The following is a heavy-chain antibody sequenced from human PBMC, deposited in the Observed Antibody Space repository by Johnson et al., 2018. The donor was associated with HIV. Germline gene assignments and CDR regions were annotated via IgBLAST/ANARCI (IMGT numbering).Heavy chain of an antibody. V-gene: IGHV3-11*04. J-gene: IGHJ3*02. Sequence: VQVVESGGGLVKPGGSLRLSCAASGFIFSDYYMSWIRQAPGKGLEWVSYISPSGSSINYADSVKGRFTISRDNAKNSLYLQMNTLRVEDTAVYYCAKSVHDYSDYLWGRDAFDIWGQGTMIIVSS. D-gene: IGHD4-11*01. CDR1: GFIFSDYY. CDR2: ISPSGSSI. CDR3: AKSVHDYSDYLWGRDAFDI.